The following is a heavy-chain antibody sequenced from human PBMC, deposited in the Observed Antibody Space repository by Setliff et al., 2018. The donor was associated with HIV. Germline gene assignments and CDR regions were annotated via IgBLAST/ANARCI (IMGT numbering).Heavy chain of an antibody. CDR3: VRVVTFFSTGPHFDP. CDR1: GFSFNTYN. V-gene: IGHV3-30*03. J-gene: IGHJ5*02. Sequence: GGSLRLSCAASGFSFNTYNIHWVRQAPGKGLEWVAAISFHEINKFYLDSVEGRFSISRDNSRNTLYLQMNSLRAEDTGVYYCVRVVTFFSTGPHFDPWGQGTLVTVSS. CDR2: ISFHEINK. D-gene: IGHD2-21*02.